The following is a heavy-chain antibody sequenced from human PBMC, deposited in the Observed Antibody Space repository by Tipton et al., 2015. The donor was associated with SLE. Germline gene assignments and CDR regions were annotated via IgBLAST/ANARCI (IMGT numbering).Heavy chain of an antibody. CDR2: IYYGGST. J-gene: IGHJ4*02. CDR3: ASRGYCSGGSCPGHFDY. V-gene: IGHV4-39*01. Sequence: GLVKPSETLSLTCTVSGGSISSSSYYWGWIRQPPGKGLEWIGSIYYGGSTYHNPSLKSRVTISVDTSKNQFSLKLSSVTAADTAVYYCASRGYCSGGSCPGHFDYWGQGTLVTVSS. CDR1: GGSISSSSYY. D-gene: IGHD2-15*01.